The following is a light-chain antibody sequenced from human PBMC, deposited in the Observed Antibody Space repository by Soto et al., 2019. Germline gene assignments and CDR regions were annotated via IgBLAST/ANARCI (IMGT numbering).Light chain of an antibody. Sequence: QSALTQPASVSGSPGQSITISCTGTSSDVGGYIYVSWYQQHPGKAPKLMIYDVSNRPSGVSNRFSGSKSGNMASLTISGLQAEDEVDYYYSSYTRGSTLVYVFGPGSKVTVL. J-gene: IGLJ1*01. CDR3: SSYTRGSTLVYV. CDR1: SSDVGGYIY. CDR2: DVS. V-gene: IGLV2-14*01.